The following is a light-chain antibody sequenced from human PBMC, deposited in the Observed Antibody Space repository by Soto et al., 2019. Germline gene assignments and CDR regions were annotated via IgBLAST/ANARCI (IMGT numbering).Light chain of an antibody. CDR3: QQCNNWPQWT. CDR2: GAS. CDR1: ESVSTN. J-gene: IGKJ1*01. V-gene: IGKV3D-15*01. Sequence: EIEMTQSPATLSLAPGERVTLSCRASESVSTNLAWYQQKAGQAPRLLIYGASNRATGIPPRFSGSGSGTDFTLTISSLEPEDFAVYYCQQCNNWPQWTFGQGTKVDIK.